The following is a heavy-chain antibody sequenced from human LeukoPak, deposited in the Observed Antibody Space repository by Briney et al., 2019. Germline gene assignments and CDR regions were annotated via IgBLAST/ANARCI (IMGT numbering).Heavy chain of an antibody. V-gene: IGHV3-74*01. CDR3: ASHPLWNDGIYNWFDP. D-gene: IGHD1-1*01. J-gene: IGHJ5*02. CDR2: IKSDGSST. Sequence: GGSLRLSCAASGFIFSSYWMHWVRQAPGKGLVWVSRIKSDGSSTSYADSVKGRFTISRDNAKNTLYLQMNSLRAEDTAVYYCASHPLWNDGIYNWFDPWGQGTLVTVSS. CDR1: GFIFSSYW.